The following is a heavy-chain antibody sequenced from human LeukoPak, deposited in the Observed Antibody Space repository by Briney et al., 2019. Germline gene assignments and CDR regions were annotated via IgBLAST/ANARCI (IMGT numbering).Heavy chain of an antibody. J-gene: IGHJ4*02. D-gene: IGHD2-15*01. V-gene: IGHV3-53*01. CDR1: GFSVSDYY. CDR2: IYSDGRR. Sequence: GGSLRLSCAASGFSVSDYYMNWVRQAPGKGLEWVSFIYSDGRRYYADSVKGRFTISRDNSRNTLYLQMNSLKVEDTAVYYCARDDIPVIWGQGTLVSVSS. CDR3: ARDDIPVI.